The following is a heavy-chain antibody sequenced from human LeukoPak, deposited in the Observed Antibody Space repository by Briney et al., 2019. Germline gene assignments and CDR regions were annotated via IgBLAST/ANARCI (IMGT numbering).Heavy chain of an antibody. CDR1: GYTFTSYY. D-gene: IGHD3-22*01. CDR3: ARDPVDSSGYYYFDY. Sequence: ASVKVSRKASGYTFTSYYMHWVRQAPGQGLEWMGIINPSGGSTSYAQKFQGRVTMTRDMSTSTVYMELSSLRSEDTAVYYCARDPVDSSGYYYFDYWGQGTLVTVSS. CDR2: INPSGGST. J-gene: IGHJ4*02. V-gene: IGHV1-46*01.